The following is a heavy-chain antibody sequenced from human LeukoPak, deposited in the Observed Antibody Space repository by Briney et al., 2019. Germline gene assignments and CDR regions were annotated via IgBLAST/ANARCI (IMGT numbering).Heavy chain of an antibody. D-gene: IGHD2-2*01. CDR3: ASTSDYFDY. CDR2: ISSSSSTI. V-gene: IGHV3-48*04. CDR1: GFTFSSYS. J-gene: IGHJ4*02. Sequence: QSGGSLRLSCAASGFTFSSYSMNWVRQAPGKGLEWVSYISSSSSTIYYADSVKGRFTISRDNAKNSLYLQMNSLRAEDTAVYYCASTSDYFDYWGQGTLVTVSS.